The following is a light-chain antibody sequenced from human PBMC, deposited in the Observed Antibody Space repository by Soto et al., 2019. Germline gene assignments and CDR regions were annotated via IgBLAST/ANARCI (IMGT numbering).Light chain of an antibody. CDR3: QQRSNWTWT. V-gene: IGKV3-11*01. Sequence: EIVLTQSPATLSLSPGERATLSCRASQSVSSYLAWYQQKPGQAPRLLIYDASNRATGIPARLSGSGSGTDVTLTISSLEPEDFAVYYCQQRSNWTWTFGQGTKVQIK. J-gene: IGKJ1*01. CDR2: DAS. CDR1: QSVSSY.